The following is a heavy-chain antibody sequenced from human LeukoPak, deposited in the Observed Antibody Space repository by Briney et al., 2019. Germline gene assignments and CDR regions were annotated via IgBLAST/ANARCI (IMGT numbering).Heavy chain of an antibody. CDR3: ARGGNCSGGSCYMTALVDY. V-gene: IGHV4-30-4*07. CDR2: IYYTGST. CDR1: GGSLSSGGYS. Sequence: PSQTLSLTCAVSGGSLSSGGYSWNWIRQPPGKGLEWIGYIYYTGSTHYNPSLKSRVTISVDTSKNQFSLKLNSVTAADTAVYYCARGGNCSGGSCYMTALVDYWGQGTLVTVST. J-gene: IGHJ4*02. D-gene: IGHD2-15*01.